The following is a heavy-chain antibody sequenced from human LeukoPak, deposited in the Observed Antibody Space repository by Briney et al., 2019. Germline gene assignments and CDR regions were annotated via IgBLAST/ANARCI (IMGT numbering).Heavy chain of an antibody. D-gene: IGHD3/OR15-3a*01. J-gene: IGHJ4*02. CDR1: GFTFYDYA. CDR2: ISWNSGSI. Sequence: GRSLRLSCAASGFTFYDYAMHWVRPAPGKGLEWVSGISWNSGSIGYADSVKGRFTISRDNAKNSLYLQMNSLRAEDTALYYCAKDTGLSATVGWTNWGQGTLVTVSS. CDR3: AKDTGLSATVGWTN. V-gene: IGHV3-9*01.